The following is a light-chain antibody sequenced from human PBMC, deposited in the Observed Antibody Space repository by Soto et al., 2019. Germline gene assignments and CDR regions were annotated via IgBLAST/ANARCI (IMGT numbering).Light chain of an antibody. CDR1: SSDVGGFNY. V-gene: IGLV2-14*01. CDR2: EVT. Sequence: QSALTQPASVSGSPGQSITISCTGTSSDVGGFNYVSWFQQHSGEAPKLMIYEVTNRPSGVPSRFSGSRSGNTASLTISGLQAEDEADYYCSSYTSSSTFVFGTGTKLTVL. J-gene: IGLJ1*01. CDR3: SSYTSSSTFV.